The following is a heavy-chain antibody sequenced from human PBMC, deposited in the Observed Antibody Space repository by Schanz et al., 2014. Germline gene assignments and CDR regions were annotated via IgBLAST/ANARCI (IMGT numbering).Heavy chain of an antibody. Sequence: QVQLVDSGGGLVKPGGSLRLSCVASGFTFNNYGMHWVRQAPGKGLGWVAVIWHDGSGKYYADSVKGRFTISRDNAKNSLYLQMNSLRAEDTAVYYCAGAVATIRADSFDIWGQGTMVAVSS. CDR1: GFTFNNYG. J-gene: IGHJ3*02. V-gene: IGHV3-33*03. CDR2: IWHDGSGK. D-gene: IGHD5-12*01. CDR3: AGAVATIRADSFDI.